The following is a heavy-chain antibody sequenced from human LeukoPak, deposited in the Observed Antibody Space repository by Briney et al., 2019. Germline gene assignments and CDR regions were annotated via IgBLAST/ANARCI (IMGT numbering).Heavy chain of an antibody. CDR2: IYYSGST. Sequence: SQTLSLTCTVSGGSISSGDYYWSWIRQPPGKGLEWIGYIYYSGSTYYNPSLKSRVTISVDTSKNQFSLKLSSVTAADTAVYYCAREAPLRYCSGGSCYSFEYWGQGTLVTVSS. CDR1: GGSISSGDYY. V-gene: IGHV4-30-4*01. D-gene: IGHD2-15*01. J-gene: IGHJ4*02. CDR3: AREAPLRYCSGGSCYSFEY.